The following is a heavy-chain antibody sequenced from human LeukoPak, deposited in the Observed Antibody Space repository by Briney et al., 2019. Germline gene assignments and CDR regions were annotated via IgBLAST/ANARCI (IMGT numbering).Heavy chain of an antibody. CDR2: IRSSGDPI. CDR3: ARELAV. CDR1: GFTFSTYS. Sequence: GGSLRLSCAASGFTFSTYSMNWVRQAPGKGLEWVSYIRSSGDPIYYADSVKGRFFISRDNSKNTLYLQMNSLRVDDTAVYYCARELAVWGQGTLVTVSS. J-gene: IGHJ4*02. V-gene: IGHV3-48*01.